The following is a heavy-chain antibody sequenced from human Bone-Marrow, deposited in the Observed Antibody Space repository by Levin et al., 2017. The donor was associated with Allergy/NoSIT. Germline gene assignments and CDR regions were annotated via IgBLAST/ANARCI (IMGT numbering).Heavy chain of an antibody. CDR2: ISYDGSNE. J-gene: IGHJ6*03. Sequence: GGSLRLSCAASGFSFNTHGMHWVRQAPGKGQEWVAVISYDGSNEYYGDSVKGRFTISRDNAQNTLFLQMNSLRPEDTAVYYCAKEVASYDYYFYFCMDVRCKGTTVTVSS. V-gene: IGHV3-30*18. D-gene: IGHD5-12*01. CDR1: GFSFNTHG. CDR3: AKEVASYDYYFYFCMDV.